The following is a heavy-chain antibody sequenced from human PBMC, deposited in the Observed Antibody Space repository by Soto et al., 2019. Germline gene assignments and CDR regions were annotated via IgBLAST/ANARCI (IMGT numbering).Heavy chain of an antibody. CDR2: IFYGGTT. J-gene: IGHJ4*02. Sequence: SETLSLTCTVSGGSISSGGYFWSWIRQPPGKGLEWIGNIFYGGTTYYNPPLKSRVTISVDTSKNQFSLKLSSVTAADTAVYFCARGVLYWGQGTLVTVSS. V-gene: IGHV4-31*03. D-gene: IGHD1-1*01. CDR3: ARGVLY. CDR1: GGSISSGGYF.